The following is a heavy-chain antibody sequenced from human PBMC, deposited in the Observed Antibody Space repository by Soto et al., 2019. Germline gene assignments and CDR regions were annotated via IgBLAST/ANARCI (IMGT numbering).Heavy chain of an antibody. J-gene: IGHJ6*02. V-gene: IGHV3-30-3*01. D-gene: IGHD6-19*01. CDR1: GFTFSSYA. CDR2: ISYDGSNK. CDR3: ARDRLAAVAGTDYYYYGMDV. Sequence: GGSLRLSCAASGFTFSSYAMHWVRQAPGKGLEWVAVISYDGSNKYYADSVKGRFTISRDNSKNTLYLQMNSLRAEDTAVYYCARDRLAAVAGTDYYYYGMDVWGQGTTVTVSS.